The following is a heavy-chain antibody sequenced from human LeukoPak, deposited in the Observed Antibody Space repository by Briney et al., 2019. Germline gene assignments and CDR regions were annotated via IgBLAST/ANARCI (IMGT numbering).Heavy chain of an antibody. Sequence: ASETLCLTCSVSGRSMRNHYWSWIRKSPGKGLELIGYIYYSGNTNYNPSLKSRVTISVDTSKNQFSLMLRCVTGADTAVYYCARGILAVRAFYKGGQGTMVTVSS. J-gene: IGHJ3*02. CDR1: GRSMRNHY. CDR3: ARGILAVRAFYK. CDR2: IYYSGNT. V-gene: IGHV4-59*11.